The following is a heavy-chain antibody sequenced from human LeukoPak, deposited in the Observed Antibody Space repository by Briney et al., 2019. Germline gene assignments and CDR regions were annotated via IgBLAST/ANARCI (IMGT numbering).Heavy chain of an antibody. CDR3: ARLPGYCSSNSCYKMTIPFDY. J-gene: IGHJ4*02. D-gene: IGHD2-2*02. CDR1: GFTFSSYS. V-gene: IGHV3-30-3*01. CDR2: ISYDGNNK. Sequence: GGSLRLSCSASGFTFSSYSMHWVRQAPGKGLEWVAVISYDGNNKYDADSVKGRFTISRDNSKSTLYLQMNSLRAEDTAVYYCARLPGYCSSNSCYKMTIPFDYWGQGTLVTVST.